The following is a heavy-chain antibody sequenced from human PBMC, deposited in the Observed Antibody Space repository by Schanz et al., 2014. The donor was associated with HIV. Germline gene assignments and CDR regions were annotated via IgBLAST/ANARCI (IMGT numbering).Heavy chain of an antibody. CDR3: AKSEGSLWFGELPSGFDL. CDR1: GFTFDDYD. V-gene: IGHV3-9*01. Sequence: EVQLAESGGGLVQPGRSLRLFCEASGFTFDDYDMHWVRQVPGKGLEWVSSISWNSGSRGYADSVKGRFTISRDNDNDSLYLQMNSLRVEDTALYYCAKSEGSLWFGELPSGFDLWGRGIVVTVSS. D-gene: IGHD3-10*01. J-gene: IGHJ2*01. CDR2: ISWNSGSR.